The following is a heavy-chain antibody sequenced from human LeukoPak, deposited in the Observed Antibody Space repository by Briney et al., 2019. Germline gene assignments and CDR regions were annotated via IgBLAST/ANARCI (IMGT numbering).Heavy chain of an antibody. CDR2: VSSNGDST. CDR3: VKSSGSSWYMFDY. V-gene: IGHV3-64*05. J-gene: IGHJ4*02. CDR1: GFTFRRYD. Sequence: GGPLRLFCSASGFTFRRYDMHWVRQAPGKGLEYVSGVSSNGDSTYYGDPVKGRFTLSRDIYKNTLYAQMRTLRAEDTAVYYCVKSSGSSWYMFDYWGQGTLVTVSS. D-gene: IGHD6-13*01.